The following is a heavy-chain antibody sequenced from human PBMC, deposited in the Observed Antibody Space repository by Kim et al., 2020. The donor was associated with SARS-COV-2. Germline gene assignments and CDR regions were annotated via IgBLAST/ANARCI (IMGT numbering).Heavy chain of an antibody. Sequence: SEKNYVDSVKGRFTISRDNAKNSLYLQMNSLRAEDTAVYYCARAAGVGDWGQGTTVTVSS. D-gene: IGHD1-26*01. CDR3: ARAAGVGD. CDR2: SEK. J-gene: IGHJ6*02. V-gene: IGHV3-7*01.